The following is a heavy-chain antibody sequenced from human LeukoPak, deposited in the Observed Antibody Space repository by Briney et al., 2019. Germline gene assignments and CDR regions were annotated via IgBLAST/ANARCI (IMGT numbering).Heavy chain of an antibody. CDR3: AKDPLKSASSRNWFDP. CDR2: ISGSGGST. D-gene: IGHD6-13*01. CDR1: GFTFSSYA. V-gene: IGHV3-23*01. J-gene: IGHJ5*02. Sequence: GGSLRLSCAASGFTFSSYAMSWVRQAPGKGPEWVSAISGSGGSTYYADSVKGRFTISRDNSKNTLYLQMNSLRAEDTAVYYCAKDPLKSASSRNWFDPWGQGTLVTVSS.